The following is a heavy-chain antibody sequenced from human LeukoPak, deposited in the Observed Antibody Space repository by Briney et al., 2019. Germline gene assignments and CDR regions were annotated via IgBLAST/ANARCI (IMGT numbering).Heavy chain of an antibody. Sequence: ASVKVSCKASGYTFTGYYMHWVRQAPGQGLEWMGWINPNSGGTNYAQKFQGRVTMTTDTSNSTAYMELSSLRSDDTAVYYCARVGGGYSYAYYWGQGTLVTVSS. CDR2: INPNSGGT. J-gene: IGHJ4*02. V-gene: IGHV1-2*02. D-gene: IGHD5-18*01. CDR3: ARVGGGYSYAYY. CDR1: GYTFTGYY.